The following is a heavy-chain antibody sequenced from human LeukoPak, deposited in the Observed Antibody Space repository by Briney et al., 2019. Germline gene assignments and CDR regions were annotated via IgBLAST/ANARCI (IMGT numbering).Heavy chain of an antibody. CDR2: ISSSSSYI. Sequence: GGSLSLSCAASGFTFSSNSMNWVRQAPGKGLEWVSSISSSSSYIYYAYSVKGRFTISRDNAKNSLYLQMNSLRAEDTAVYYCARDYCSSTSCYLNYYYYMDVWGKGTTVTVSS. J-gene: IGHJ6*03. CDR1: GFTFSSNS. CDR3: ARDYCSSTSCYLNYYYYMDV. V-gene: IGHV3-21*01. D-gene: IGHD2-2*01.